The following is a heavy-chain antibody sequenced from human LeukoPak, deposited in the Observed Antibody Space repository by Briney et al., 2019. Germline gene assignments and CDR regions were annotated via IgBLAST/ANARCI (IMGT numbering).Heavy chain of an antibody. CDR1: GGSISSSSYY. J-gene: IGHJ4*02. D-gene: IGHD3-10*01. CDR2: IYYSGST. Sequence: SETLSLTCTVSGGSISSSSYYWGWIRQPPGKGLEWIGSIYYSGSTYYNPSLKGRVTISVDTSKNQFSLKLSSVTAADTAVYYCATFGGIPQSSAFDYWGQGTLVTVSS. CDR3: ATFGGIPQSSAFDY. V-gene: IGHV4-39*07.